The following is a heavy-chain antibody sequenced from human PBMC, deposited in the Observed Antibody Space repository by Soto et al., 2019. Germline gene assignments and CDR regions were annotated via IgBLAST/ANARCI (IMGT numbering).Heavy chain of an antibody. V-gene: IGHV1-46*01. CDR1: GYPFTSYY. Sequence: QVQLVQSGAEVKKPGASVKVSCQASGYPFTSYYVHWVRQAPGQGLEWMGFINPSSGSTSYAQKFQGRVTMTRDTSTSTVYMEVSSLRSEDTAVYYCAREMYTTRGSPFDYWGQRTLVTVSS. CDR2: INPSSGST. D-gene: IGHD3-16*01. CDR3: AREMYTTRGSPFDY. J-gene: IGHJ4*02.